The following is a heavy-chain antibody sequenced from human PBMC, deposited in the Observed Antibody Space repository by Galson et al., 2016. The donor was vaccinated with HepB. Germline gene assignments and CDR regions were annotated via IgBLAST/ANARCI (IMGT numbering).Heavy chain of an antibody. CDR1: GFSFNDYA. V-gene: IGHV3-23*01. CDR3: AKVQGGYSVF. D-gene: IGHD5/OR15-5a*01. CDR2: ISRSGDVP. Sequence: LRLSCAGSGFSFNDYAMNWVRQAPGTGLEWVSGISRSGDVPYYADSVKGRFRISRDNARSTVYLEMNSLRVDDSAVYYCAKVQGGYSVFWGQGMLVSVSS. J-gene: IGHJ4*02.